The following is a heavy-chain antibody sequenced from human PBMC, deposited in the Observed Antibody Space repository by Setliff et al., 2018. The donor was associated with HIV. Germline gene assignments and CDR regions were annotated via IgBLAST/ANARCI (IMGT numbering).Heavy chain of an antibody. J-gene: IGHJ4*02. CDR2: IIISNSYI. CDR3: ARSLGLRLPQGFDY. D-gene: IGHD5-12*01. V-gene: IGHV3-21*01. Sequence: GGSLRLSCAASGFTFSSYSMNWVRQAPGKGLEWVSSIIISNSYIYYADSVKGRFTISRDNAKNSLYLQMNSLRAEDTAVYYCARSLGLRLPQGFDYWGKGTLVTVSS. CDR1: GFTFSSYS.